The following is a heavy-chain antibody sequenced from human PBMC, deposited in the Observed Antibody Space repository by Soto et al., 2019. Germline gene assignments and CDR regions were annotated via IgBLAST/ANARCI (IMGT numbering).Heavy chain of an antibody. CDR1: GGSISSYY. CDR2: IYTSGST. V-gene: IGHV4-4*07. J-gene: IGHJ4*02. CDR3: ARTNYDILTGYSFDY. D-gene: IGHD3-9*01. Sequence: PSETLSLTCTVSGGSISSYYWSWIRQPAGKGLEWIGRIYTSGSTNYNPSLKSRVTMSVDTSKNQFSLKLSSVTAADTAVYYCARTNYDILTGYSFDYWGQGTLVTVS.